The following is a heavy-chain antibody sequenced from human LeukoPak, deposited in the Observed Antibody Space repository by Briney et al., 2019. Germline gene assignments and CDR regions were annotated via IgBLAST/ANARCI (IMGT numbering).Heavy chain of an antibody. CDR3: ARGANWGSPDY. CDR2: IYYSGTT. Sequence: SETLSLTCTVSGGSISSDYGSWIRQSPGKGLEWIGYIYYSGTTSYNPSLKSRVTISLDTSKNQFSLKLSSVTAADTAVYYCARGANWGSPDYWGQGTLVTVSS. V-gene: IGHV4-59*01. D-gene: IGHD7-27*01. CDR1: GGSISSDY. J-gene: IGHJ4*02.